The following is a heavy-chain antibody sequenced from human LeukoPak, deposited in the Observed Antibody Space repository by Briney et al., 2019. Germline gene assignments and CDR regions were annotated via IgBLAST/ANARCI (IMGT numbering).Heavy chain of an antibody. CDR1: GGSFSGYY. CDR3: ARGTPYYDSSGYYHY. V-gene: IGHV4-34*01. Sequence: SETLSLTCAVYGGSFSGYYWSWIRQPPGKGLEWIGEINHSGSTNYNPSLKSRVTISVDTSKNQFSLKLSSVTAADTAVYYCARGTPYYDSSGYYHYWGQGTLVTVSS. CDR2: INHSGST. J-gene: IGHJ4*02. D-gene: IGHD3-22*01.